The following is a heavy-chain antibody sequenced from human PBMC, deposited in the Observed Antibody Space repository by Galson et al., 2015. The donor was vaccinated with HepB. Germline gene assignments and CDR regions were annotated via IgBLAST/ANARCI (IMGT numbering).Heavy chain of an antibody. CDR1: GFTFSSYA. CDR3: ARDGGSGSYYNVYYYYYGMDV. V-gene: IGHV3-30*04. CDR2: ISYDGSNK. D-gene: IGHD3-10*01. J-gene: IGHJ6*02. Sequence: SLRLSCAASGFTFSSYAMHWVRQAPGKGLEWVAVISYDGSNKYYADSVKGRFTISRDNSKNTLYLQMNSLRAEDTAVYYCARDGGSGSYYNVYYYYYGMDVWGQGTTVTVSS.